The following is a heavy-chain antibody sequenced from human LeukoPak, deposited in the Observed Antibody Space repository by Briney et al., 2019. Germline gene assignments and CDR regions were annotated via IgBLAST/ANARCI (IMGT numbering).Heavy chain of an antibody. V-gene: IGHV3-30*02. D-gene: IGHD6-6*01. CDR3: AKWASSSSGLDY. Sequence: GGSLRLSCAASGFTFSSYGMHWVRQAPGKGLEWVAFIRYDGSNKYYADSVKGRFTISRDNSKNTLYLQMNSLRAEDTAVYYCAKWASSSSGLDYWGQGTLVTVSS. J-gene: IGHJ4*02. CDR1: GFTFSSYG. CDR2: IRYDGSNK.